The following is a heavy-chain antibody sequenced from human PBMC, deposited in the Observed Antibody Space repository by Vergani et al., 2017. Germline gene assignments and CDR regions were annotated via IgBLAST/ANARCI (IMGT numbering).Heavy chain of an antibody. CDR3: ARAGGYSTDYYYSYYIDV. CDR1: GYTFTGYY. CDR2: INPNTGGT. V-gene: IGHV1-2*02. Sequence: QVQLVQSGAEVKKPGASVKVSCKASGYTFTGYYMHLVRQAPGQGLEWMGWINPNTGGTNYAQKFQGRVTMTRDTSISTAYMGLSRLRADDTALYYCARAGGYSTDYYYSYYIDVWGRGTTVTVSS. D-gene: IGHD5-24*01. J-gene: IGHJ6*03.